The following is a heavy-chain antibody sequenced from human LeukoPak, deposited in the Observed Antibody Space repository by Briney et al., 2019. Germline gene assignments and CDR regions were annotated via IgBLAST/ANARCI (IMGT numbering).Heavy chain of an antibody. CDR1: GFTFSSYG. D-gene: IGHD6-19*01. V-gene: IGHV3-30*02. J-gene: IGHJ4*02. CDR2: IRYDGSNQ. CDR3: AKNRDTSAWPYYFGS. Sequence: GGSLRLSCAASGFTFSSYGVHWVRQAPGKGLEWVAFIRYDGSNQYYADSVKGRFTISRDNSKSTLFLQMNNLRAEDTAVYYCAKNRDTSAWPYYFGSWGQGTLVTVSS.